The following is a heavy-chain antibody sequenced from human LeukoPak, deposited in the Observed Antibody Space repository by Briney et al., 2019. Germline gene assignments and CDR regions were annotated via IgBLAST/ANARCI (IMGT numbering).Heavy chain of an antibody. V-gene: IGHV4-39*02. CDR3: ARASYHFDTWFDP. Sequence: SETLSLTCAVYGGSFSGYYWDWIRQPPGKGLEWIASVYYSGPAYYNPSLKSRVTISMDTSKNQFSLKLRSVTAADTAVYFCARASYHFDTWFDPWGQGTLVTVSS. D-gene: IGHD2/OR15-2a*01. CDR2: VYYSGPA. CDR1: GGSFSGYY. J-gene: IGHJ5*02.